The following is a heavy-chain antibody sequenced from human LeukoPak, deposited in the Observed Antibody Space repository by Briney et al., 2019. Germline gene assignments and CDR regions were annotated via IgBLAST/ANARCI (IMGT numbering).Heavy chain of an antibody. V-gene: IGHV3-7*01. CDR1: GFIFNKYW. CDR3: ARIGYSSSCFDY. J-gene: IGHJ4*02. Sequence: GGSLRLSCAASGFIFNKYWMSWVRQAPGKGLEWVANIKQDGSEKYYADPVKGRFTISRDNAQNSVYLQMNSVRAEDTAVYYCARIGYSSSCFDYWGQGAPVTVSS. CDR2: IKQDGSEK. D-gene: IGHD6-13*01.